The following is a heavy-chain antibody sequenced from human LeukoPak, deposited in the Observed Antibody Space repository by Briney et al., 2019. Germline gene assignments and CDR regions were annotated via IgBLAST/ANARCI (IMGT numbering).Heavy chain of an antibody. V-gene: IGHV3-30*03. D-gene: IGHD6-19*01. J-gene: IGHJ3*02. CDR2: ISYDGSNK. CDR3: SGSGWTTDAFDI. CDR1: GFTFSTYG. Sequence: GGSLRLSCAASGFTFSTYGMHWVRQAPGRGLEWVAVISYDGSNKYYADSVKGRFTISRDNARNSLYLQMNSLRADDTAVYYCSGSGWTTDAFDIWGQGTMVTVSS.